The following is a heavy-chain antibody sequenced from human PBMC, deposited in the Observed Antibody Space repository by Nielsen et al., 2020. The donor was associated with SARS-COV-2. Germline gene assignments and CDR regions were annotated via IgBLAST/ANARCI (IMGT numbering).Heavy chain of an antibody. D-gene: IGHD1-1*01. CDR1: GFTISAYT. Sequence: GESLKISCAVSGFTISAYTMSWVRQTPGQRLEWVSTVFSGGGGRSTSYAESVRGRFTVSRDDVKNTLYLQMNSLRAGDTALYYCARDVIPDGFWNIDYWGRGTLVSVSS. CDR2: VFSGGGGRST. J-gene: IGHJ4*02. CDR3: ARDVIPDGFWNIDY. V-gene: IGHV3-23*01.